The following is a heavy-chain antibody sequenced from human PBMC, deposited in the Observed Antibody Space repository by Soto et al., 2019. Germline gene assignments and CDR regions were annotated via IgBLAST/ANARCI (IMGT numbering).Heavy chain of an antibody. D-gene: IGHD5-18*01. V-gene: IGHV1-2*04. CDR2: ISPNSGGT. J-gene: IGHJ4*02. Sequence: ASVKVSCTASGYTFTGYYMHWVRQAPGQGLEWMGWISPNSGGTNYAQKFQGWVTMTRDTSISTAYMELSRLRSDDTAVYYCARGRGYNDRDYFDYWGQGTLVTVSS. CDR1: GYTFTGYY. CDR3: ARGRGYNDRDYFDY.